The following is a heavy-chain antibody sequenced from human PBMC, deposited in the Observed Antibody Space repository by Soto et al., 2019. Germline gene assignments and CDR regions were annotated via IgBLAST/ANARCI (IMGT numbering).Heavy chain of an antibody. D-gene: IGHD2-15*01. CDR1: GGSISSGGYY. Sequence: SETLSLTCTVSGGSISSGGYYWSWIRQHPGKGLEWIGYIYYSGSTYYNPSLKSRVTISVDTSKNQFSLKLSSVTAADTAVYYCATNLPCSGGSCYPYFDYWGQGTLVTVSS. J-gene: IGHJ4*02. CDR2: IYYSGST. CDR3: ATNLPCSGGSCYPYFDY. V-gene: IGHV4-31*03.